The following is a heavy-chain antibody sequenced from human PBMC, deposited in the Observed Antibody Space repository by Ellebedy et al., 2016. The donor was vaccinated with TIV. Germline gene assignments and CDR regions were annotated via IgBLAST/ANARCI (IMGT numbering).Heavy chain of an antibody. CDR1: GYTFTSYA. CDR3: ARLGELLENYYYYYMDV. V-gene: IGHV7-4-1*02. Sequence: ASVKVSCKASGYTFTSYAMNWVRQAPGQGLEWMGWINTNTGNPTYAQGFTGRFVFSLDTSVSTAYLQISSLKAEDTAVYYCARLGELLENYYYYYMDVWGKGTTVTVSS. CDR2: INTNTGNP. J-gene: IGHJ6*03. D-gene: IGHD3-10*01.